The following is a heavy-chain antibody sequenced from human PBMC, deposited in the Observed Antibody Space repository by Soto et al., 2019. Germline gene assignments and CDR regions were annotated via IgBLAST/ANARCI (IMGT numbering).Heavy chain of an antibody. D-gene: IGHD6-19*01. CDR3: ARAWGAVAGTDEDY. J-gene: IGHJ4*02. Sequence: SETLSLTCAVYGGSFSGYYWSWIRQPPGKGLEWIGEINHSGSTNYNPSLKSRVTISVDTSKNQFSLKLSSVTAADTAVYYCARAWGAVAGTDEDYWGQGTLVTVSS. CDR1: GGSFSGYY. CDR2: INHSGST. V-gene: IGHV4-34*01.